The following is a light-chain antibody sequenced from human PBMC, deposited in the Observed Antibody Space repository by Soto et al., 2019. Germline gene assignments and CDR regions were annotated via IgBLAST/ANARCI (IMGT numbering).Light chain of an antibody. CDR1: QSVNSN. V-gene: IGKV3-11*01. CDR3: QQRRNWPLT. CDR2: DAP. J-gene: IGKJ4*01. Sequence: ELVLPQSPATLSLSQVERATLSCRASQSVNSNLAWYQQKPGKAPSLLIFDAPYMATDIPARFSGIGSGTDFTLTISSLQPEDFAVYDCQQRRNWPLTFGGGTKVEIK.